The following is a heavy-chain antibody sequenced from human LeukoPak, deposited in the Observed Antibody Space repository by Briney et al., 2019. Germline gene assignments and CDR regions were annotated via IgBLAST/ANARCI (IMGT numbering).Heavy chain of an antibody. CDR1: GFAFSSYA. CDR2: ISYDGSNK. J-gene: IGHJ4*02. D-gene: IGHD3-10*01. Sequence: GGSLRLSCAASGFAFSSYAMHWVRQAPGKGLEWVAVISYDGSNKYYADSVKGRFSISRDNAKNTLYLQMSSLRAEDTAVYHCARDRGPRTGFMVREAYDYWGQGTLVTVSS. CDR3: ARDRGPRTGFMVREAYDY. V-gene: IGHV3-30*04.